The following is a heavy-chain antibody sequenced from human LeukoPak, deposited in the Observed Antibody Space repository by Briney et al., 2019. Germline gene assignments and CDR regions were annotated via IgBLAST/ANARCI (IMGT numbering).Heavy chain of an antibody. CDR3: ARADSSGWLKKPCWFDP. CDR2: IKQDGSAK. Sequence: GGSLRLSCAASGFTFSSYWMIWVRQAPGKGLEWVANIKQDGSAKYYVDSVKGRFTISRDNAKNSLYLQMNSLRAEDTAVYYCARADSSGWLKKPCWFDPWGQGTLVTVSS. CDR1: GFTFSSYW. D-gene: IGHD6-19*01. V-gene: IGHV3-7*01. J-gene: IGHJ5*02.